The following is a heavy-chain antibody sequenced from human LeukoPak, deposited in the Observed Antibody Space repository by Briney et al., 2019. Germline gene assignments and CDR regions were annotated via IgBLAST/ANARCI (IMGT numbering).Heavy chain of an antibody. CDR2: MGGSGGST. CDR1: GFTFSSYA. Sequence: GGSLRLSCAASGFTFSSYAMSWVRQAPGKGLEWVSDMGGSGGSTYYADSVKGRFTISRDNSKNTLYLQMNSLRAEDTAVYYCAKRPTQGGYYFDYWGQGTLVTVSS. D-gene: IGHD3-16*01. J-gene: IGHJ4*02. V-gene: IGHV3-23*01. CDR3: AKRPTQGGYYFDY.